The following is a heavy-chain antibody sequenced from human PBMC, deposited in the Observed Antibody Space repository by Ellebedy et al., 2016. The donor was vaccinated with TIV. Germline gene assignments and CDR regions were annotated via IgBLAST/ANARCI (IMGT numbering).Heavy chain of an antibody. D-gene: IGHD3-3*01. CDR3: ARLNTIDYFDY. CDR1: GGSISSYY. Sequence: MPSETLSLTCTVSGGSISSYYWSWIRQPPGKGLEWIGYIYYSGSTYYNPSLKSRVTISVDTSKNQFSLKLSSVTAADTAVYYCARLNTIDYFDYWGQGTLVTVSS. V-gene: IGHV4-59*04. CDR2: IYYSGST. J-gene: IGHJ4*02.